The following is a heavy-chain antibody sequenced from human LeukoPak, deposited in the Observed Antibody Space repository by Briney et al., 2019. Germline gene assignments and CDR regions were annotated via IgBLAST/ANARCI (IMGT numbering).Heavy chain of an antibody. D-gene: IGHD2-2*01. J-gene: IGHJ4*02. CDR2: ISYDGSNK. CDR1: GFTFSSYA. CDR3: AKLDCSSTSCYVFNEAGSFDY. Sequence: GGSLRLSCAASGFTFSSYAMHWVRQAPGKGLEWVAVISYDGSNKYYADSVKGRFTISRDNSKNTLYLQMNSLRAEDTAVYYCAKLDCSSTSCYVFNEAGSFDYWGQGTLVTVSS. V-gene: IGHV3-30-3*02.